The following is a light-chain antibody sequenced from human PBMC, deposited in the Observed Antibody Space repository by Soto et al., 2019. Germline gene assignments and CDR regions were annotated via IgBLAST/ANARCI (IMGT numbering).Light chain of an antibody. J-gene: IGKJ1*01. V-gene: IGKV3-15*01. CDR1: QSVSSY. CDR2: GAS. CDR3: QQYNNWPQT. Sequence: PGERASLSCGASQSVSSYLAWYQQKPGQAPRLLIYGASTRATGIPARFSGSGSGTEFTLTISSLQSEDFAVYYCQQYNNWPQTFGQGTKVDIK.